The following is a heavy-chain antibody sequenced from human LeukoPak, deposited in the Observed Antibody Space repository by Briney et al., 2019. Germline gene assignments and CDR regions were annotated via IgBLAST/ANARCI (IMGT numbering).Heavy chain of an antibody. V-gene: IGHV4-59*01. Sequence: SETLSLTCSVSGGSISTYFWTWIRQAPGRGLESIGYMYYTGSSNYNPCLESRVAISLDTSKNESSLKLTSVTPADTAVYYCARGGYRSSYYVDFWGKGTTVIVSS. CDR2: MYYTGSS. CDR1: GGSISTYF. J-gene: IGHJ6*03. D-gene: IGHD3-16*02. CDR3: ARGGYRSSYYVDF.